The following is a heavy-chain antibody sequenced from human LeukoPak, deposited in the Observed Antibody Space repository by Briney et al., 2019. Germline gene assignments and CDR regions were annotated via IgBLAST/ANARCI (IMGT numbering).Heavy chain of an antibody. J-gene: IGHJ4*02. D-gene: IGHD5-24*01. Sequence: GGSLRLSCAASGFTFSSYSMNWLRQAPGKGLEWVSSISSSSSYIYYADSVKGRFTISRDNSKNTLYMQMDTLRVEDTAVYYCARDHKMATVTDYWGQGILVTVSS. CDR2: ISSSSSYI. CDR1: GFTFSSYS. CDR3: ARDHKMATVTDY. V-gene: IGHV3-21*04.